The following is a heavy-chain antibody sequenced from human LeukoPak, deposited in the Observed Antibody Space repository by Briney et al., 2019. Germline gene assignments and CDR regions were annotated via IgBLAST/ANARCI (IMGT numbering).Heavy chain of an antibody. V-gene: IGHV3-30*18. Sequence: GRSLRLSCAASGFTFSSYGMHWVRQAPGKGLEWVAVISFDASNKYYADSVKGRFTISRDNSKNTLYLQMNSLRAEDTAVYYCAKDVDPFGSGGYVEGFDYWGQGTLVTVSS. CDR1: GFTFSSYG. CDR2: ISFDASNK. D-gene: IGHD3-10*01. CDR3: AKDVDPFGSGGYVEGFDY. J-gene: IGHJ4*02.